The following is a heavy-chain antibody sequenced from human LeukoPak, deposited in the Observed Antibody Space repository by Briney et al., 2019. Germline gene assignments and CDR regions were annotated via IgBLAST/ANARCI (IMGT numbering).Heavy chain of an antibody. CDR1: GGTFSSYA. J-gene: IGHJ4*02. CDR3: ARGNWDSSGWYYDY. CDR2: IISIFGTA. Sequence: SVKVSCKASGGTFSSYAISWVRQAPGQGLEWMGRIISIFGTANYAQKFQGRVTITTDESSNTAYMELSSLRSEDTAVYYCARGNWDSSGWYYDYWGQGTLVTVSS. D-gene: IGHD6-19*01. V-gene: IGHV1-69*05.